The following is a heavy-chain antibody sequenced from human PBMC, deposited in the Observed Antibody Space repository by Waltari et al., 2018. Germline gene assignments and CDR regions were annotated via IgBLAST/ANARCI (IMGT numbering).Heavy chain of an antibody. V-gene: IGHV3-33*05. CDR2: ISFDGSKK. Sequence: QMVESGGGVVQPGRSLRLSCEVSGFTFSTYGMHWVRQAPGKGREWVEFISFDGSKKKYGDSVKGRLTISRDNSRLFLQLNSLTAVDTAMYFCARGGGLYYNDGSGPIDYWGQGTLVTVSS. CDR3: ARGGGLYYNDGSGPIDY. J-gene: IGHJ4*02. D-gene: IGHD3-22*01. CDR1: GFTFSTYG.